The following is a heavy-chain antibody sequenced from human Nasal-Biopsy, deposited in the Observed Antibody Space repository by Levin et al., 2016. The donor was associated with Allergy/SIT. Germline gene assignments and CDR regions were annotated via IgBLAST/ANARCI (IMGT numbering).Heavy chain of an antibody. D-gene: IGHD6-19*01. CDR2: ITASGSDT. CDR3: TRVGYSSGWSTGYFNL. V-gene: IGHV3-23*01. J-gene: IGHJ2*01. CDR1: GISFTNYA. Sequence: GGSLRLSCVGSGISFTNYAMSWVRQAPGKGMEWVSAITASGSDTYYGDSVKGRFTISRDTSKNTLYLQMTSLGADDTAVYYCTRVGYSSGWSTGYFNLWGRGTLVTVSS.